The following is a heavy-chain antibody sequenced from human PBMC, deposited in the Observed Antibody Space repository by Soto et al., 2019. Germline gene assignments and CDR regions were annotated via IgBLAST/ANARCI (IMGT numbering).Heavy chain of an antibody. CDR3: TRGAGAPWVRFDY. Sequence: SETLSLTCAVSGYSIASGYYWGWLRQPPGKGPEWIGSISYSGKTFYNPSLASRISIAVDTSKNQFSLRLTSVSAADAALYYCTRGAGAPWVRFDYWGQGTQVTVSS. CDR1: GYSIASGYY. D-gene: IGHD2-21*01. J-gene: IGHJ4*02. V-gene: IGHV4-38-2*01. CDR2: ISYSGKT.